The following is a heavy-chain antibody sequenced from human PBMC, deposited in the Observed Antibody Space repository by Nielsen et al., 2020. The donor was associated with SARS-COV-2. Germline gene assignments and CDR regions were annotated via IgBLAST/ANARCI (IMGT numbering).Heavy chain of an antibody. V-gene: IGHV3-21*01. D-gene: IGHD2-2*01. J-gene: IGHJ4*02. CDR3: ARDQGYCTTTSCYSVGGYFDY. CDR2: ISSSSSYI. Sequence: WIRQPPGKGLERVSSISSSSSYIYYADSVKGRFTISRDNAKNSLYLQMDSLRAEDTAVYYCARDQGYCTTTSCYSVGGYFDYWGQGILVTVSS.